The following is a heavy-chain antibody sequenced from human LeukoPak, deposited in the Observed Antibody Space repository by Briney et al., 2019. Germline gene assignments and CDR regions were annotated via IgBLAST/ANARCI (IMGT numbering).Heavy chain of an antibody. D-gene: IGHD3-10*01. CDR3: ARDQGVLWLGELLFHNWFDP. CDR2: VNTYSGGT. J-gene: IGHJ5*02. Sequence: DSVKVSCKASGYTFTGYYKHWVRQAPPQGLELKGWVNTYSGGTNYAQKFQGRVTMTRDTSISTAYMELSRLRSDDTAVYYCARDQGVLWLGELLFHNWFDPWGQGTLVTVSS. CDR1: GYTFTGYY. V-gene: IGHV1-2*02.